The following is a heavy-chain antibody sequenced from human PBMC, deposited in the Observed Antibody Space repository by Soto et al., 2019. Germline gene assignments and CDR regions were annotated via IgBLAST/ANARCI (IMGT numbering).Heavy chain of an antibody. CDR1: GYTFTSYY. V-gene: IGHV1-46*03. CDR2: INPNSGST. J-gene: IGHJ5*02. CDR3: TRTEGYCSGGSCFGNHNWFDP. Sequence: ASVKVSCKASGYTFTSYYMHWVRQAPGQGLEWMGIINPNSGSTSYTQKFQGRVAMTRDTSTSTVYMELSSLRSEDTAVYYCTRTEGYCSGGSCFGNHNWFDPWGQGTLVTVSS. D-gene: IGHD2-15*01.